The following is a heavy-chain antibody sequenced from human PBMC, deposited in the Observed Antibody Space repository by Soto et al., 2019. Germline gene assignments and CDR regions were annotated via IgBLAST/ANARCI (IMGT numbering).Heavy chain of an antibody. J-gene: IGHJ4*02. CDR3: ARSIVVVTALDY. CDR1: GYTFTSYA. D-gene: IGHD2-21*02. CDR2: INAGNGNT. V-gene: IGHV1-3*01. Sequence: ASVKVSCKASGYTFTSYAMHWVRQAPGQRLEWMGWINAGNGNTKYSQKFQGRVTITRDTSASTAYMELSSLRSEDTAVYYCARSIVVVTALDYWGQGTLVTVPQ.